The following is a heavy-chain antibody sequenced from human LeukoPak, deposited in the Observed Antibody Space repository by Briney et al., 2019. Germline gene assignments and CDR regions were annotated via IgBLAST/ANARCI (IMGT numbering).Heavy chain of an antibody. Sequence: PGRSLRLSRAASGFTFSSYGMHWVRQAPDKGLEWVAVISYDGSNKYYADSVKGRFTISRDNSKNTLYLQMNSLRAEDTAVYYCAKGAELLWFGETSPFDPWGQGTLVTVSS. J-gene: IGHJ5*02. CDR2: ISYDGSNK. CDR1: GFTFSSYG. CDR3: AKGAELLWFGETSPFDP. V-gene: IGHV3-30*18. D-gene: IGHD3-10*01.